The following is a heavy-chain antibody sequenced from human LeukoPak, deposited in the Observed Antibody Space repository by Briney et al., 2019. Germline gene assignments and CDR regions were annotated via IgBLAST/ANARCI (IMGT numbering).Heavy chain of an antibody. V-gene: IGHV3-23*01. CDR1: GFTFSSYA. CDR3: AKAPALNYYDSSGFDY. D-gene: IGHD3-22*01. Sequence: PGGSLRLSCAASGFTFSSYAMSWVRQAPGKGLEWVSAISGSGGSTYYADSVKGRFTISRDNSKNTLYLQMNSLRAEDTAVYYCAKAPALNYYDSSGFDYWGQGTLVTVSS. J-gene: IGHJ4*02. CDR2: ISGSGGST.